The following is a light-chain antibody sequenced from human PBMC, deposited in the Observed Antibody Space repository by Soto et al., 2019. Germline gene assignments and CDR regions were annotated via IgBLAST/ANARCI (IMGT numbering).Light chain of an antibody. CDR1: QSISSW. Sequence: DIQMTQSPSTLSASVGDRVTITCRASQSISSWLAWYQQKPGKTPKLLINKASSLESGVPARFSGSGSGTEFTLIINSLQPDDFATYYCQQYNSGGFTFGPGTKVDIK. CDR2: KAS. CDR3: QQYNSGGFT. V-gene: IGKV1-5*03. J-gene: IGKJ3*01.